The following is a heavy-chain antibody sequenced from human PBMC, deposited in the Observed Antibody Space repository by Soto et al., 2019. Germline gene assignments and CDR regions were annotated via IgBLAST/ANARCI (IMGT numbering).Heavy chain of an antibody. CDR3: ARGDSSDYSTATPADY. Sequence: GESLKISCSGSGYSFANYWIGWVRQMPGKGLEWMGIIYPSDSDTRYSPSFQGQVTISADKSISTAYLQWNSLKASDTAMYFCARGDSSDYSTATPADYWGQGTLVTVSS. V-gene: IGHV5-51*01. CDR1: GYSFANYW. D-gene: IGHD3-22*01. CDR2: IYPSDSDT. J-gene: IGHJ4*02.